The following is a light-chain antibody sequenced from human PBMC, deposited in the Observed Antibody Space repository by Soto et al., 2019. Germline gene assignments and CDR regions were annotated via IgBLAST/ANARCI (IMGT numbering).Light chain of an antibody. CDR2: DVN. V-gene: IGLV2-14*01. Sequence: QSVLAQPASVSGSFGQSITISCSGPNTDLGVYGYVSWYQHHPGKAPKLLIYDVNNRPSGISDRFSGSKSGDMASLTISGLQAEDEADYFCFSKISGFVYGFGTGTKLTVL. CDR1: NTDLGVYGY. CDR3: FSKISGFVYG. J-gene: IGLJ1*01.